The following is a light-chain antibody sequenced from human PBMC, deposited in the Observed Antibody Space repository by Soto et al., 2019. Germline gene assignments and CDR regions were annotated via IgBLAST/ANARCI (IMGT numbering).Light chain of an antibody. CDR1: SSDVGSYNR. CDR3: SSYTSSSTYV. Sequence: QSALTQPPSVSGSPGQSVTISCTGTSSDVGSYNRVSWYQQSPGTAPKLMIYEVSNRPSGVPDRFSGSKSGNTASLTISGLQAEDEADYYCSSYTSSSTYVFGTGTNSPS. V-gene: IGLV2-18*02. J-gene: IGLJ1*01. CDR2: EVS.